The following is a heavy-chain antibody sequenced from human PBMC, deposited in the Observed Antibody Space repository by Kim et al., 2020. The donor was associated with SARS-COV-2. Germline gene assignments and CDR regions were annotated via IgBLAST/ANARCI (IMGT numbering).Heavy chain of an antibody. V-gene: IGHV3-30*18. CDR2: ISYDGSNK. D-gene: IGHD4-17*01. Sequence: GGSLRLSCAASGFTFSSYGMHWVRQAPGKGLEWVAVISYDGSNKYYADSVKGRFTISRDNSKNTLYLQMNSLRAEDTAVYYCAKDPMTTVTSPPVSFDY. CDR1: GFTFSSYG. J-gene: IGHJ4*01. CDR3: AKDPMTTVTSPPVSFDY.